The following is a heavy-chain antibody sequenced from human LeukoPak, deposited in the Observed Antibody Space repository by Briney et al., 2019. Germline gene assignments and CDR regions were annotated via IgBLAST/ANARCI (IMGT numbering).Heavy chain of an antibody. CDR2: IYYSGST. Sequence: SETLSLTCTVSGGSISSSTYYWGWIRQPPGKGLEWIGSIYYSGSTYYNPSLKSRVTISVDTSKNKFSLKLNSVTAADTAVYYCAREDSGPSHWFDPWGQGTLVTVSS. CDR1: GGSISSSTYY. D-gene: IGHD2-15*01. CDR3: AREDSGPSHWFDP. V-gene: IGHV4-39*07. J-gene: IGHJ5*02.